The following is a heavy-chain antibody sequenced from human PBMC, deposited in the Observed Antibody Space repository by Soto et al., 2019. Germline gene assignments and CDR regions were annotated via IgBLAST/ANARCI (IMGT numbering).Heavy chain of an antibody. CDR2: ISWNSGSI. J-gene: IGHJ4*02. V-gene: IGHV3-9*01. CDR3: AKGYYDILTGFFDY. D-gene: IGHD3-9*01. Sequence: GGSLRLSCAASGFTFDDYAMHWVRQAPGKGLEWVSGISWNSGSIGYADSVKGRFTISRDNAKNSLYLQMNSLRAEDTALYYCAKGYYDILTGFFDYWGQGTLVTVSS. CDR1: GFTFDDYA.